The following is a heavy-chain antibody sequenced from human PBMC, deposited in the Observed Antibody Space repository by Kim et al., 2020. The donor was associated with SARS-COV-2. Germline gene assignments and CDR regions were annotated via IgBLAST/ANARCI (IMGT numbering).Heavy chain of an antibody. Sequence: SETLSLACTVSGGSISSSSYYWGWIRQPPGKGLEWIGSIYYSGSTYYNPSLKSRVTISVDTSKNQFSLKLSSVTAADTAVYYCARRHSSGYRQIYYFDYWGQGTLVTVSS. CDR3: ARRHSSGYRQIYYFDY. D-gene: IGHD3-22*01. J-gene: IGHJ4*02. CDR1: GGSISSSSYY. V-gene: IGHV4-39*01. CDR2: IYYSGST.